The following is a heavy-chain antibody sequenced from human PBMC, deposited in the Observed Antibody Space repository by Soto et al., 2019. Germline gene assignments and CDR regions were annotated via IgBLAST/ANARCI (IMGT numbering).Heavy chain of an antibody. Sequence: PGGSLRLSCTASGFTFGDYAMSWFRQAPGKGLEWVGFIRSKAYGGTTEYAASVKGRFTISRDDSKSIAYLQMNSLKTEDTAVYYCTRDAHLWSGELLYYYYGMDVWGQGTTVTVSS. CDR2: IRSKAYGGTT. CDR3: TRDAHLWSGELLYYYYGMDV. V-gene: IGHV3-49*03. J-gene: IGHJ6*01. CDR1: GFTFGDYA. D-gene: IGHD3-10*01.